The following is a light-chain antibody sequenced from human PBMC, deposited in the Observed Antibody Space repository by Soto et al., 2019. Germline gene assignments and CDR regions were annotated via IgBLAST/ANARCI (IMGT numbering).Light chain of an antibody. CDR3: QQYGSSPT. CDR2: DAS. Sequence: EIVLTQSPGTLSLSPGERATLSCRASQSVSSSYLAWYQQNPGQAPRLLIYDASSRATGIPDRFSGSGSGTDFTLTISRLEPEDFAVYYCQQYGSSPTFGPGTKVDIK. V-gene: IGKV3-20*01. CDR1: QSVSSSY. J-gene: IGKJ3*01.